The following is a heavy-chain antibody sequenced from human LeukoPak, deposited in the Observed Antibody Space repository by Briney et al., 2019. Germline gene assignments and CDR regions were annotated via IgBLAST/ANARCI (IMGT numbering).Heavy chain of an antibody. CDR3: ASLDIATSTPFDY. V-gene: IGHV4-4*02. D-gene: IGHD5-12*01. CDR2: IYHSGST. J-gene: IGHJ4*02. Sequence: SETLSLTCAVSGGSISSSNWWSWVRPPPGKGLEWIGEIYHSGSTNYNPSLKSRVTISVDKSKNQFSLKLSSVTAADTAVYYCASLDIATSTPFDYWGQGTLVTVSS. CDR1: GGSISSSNW.